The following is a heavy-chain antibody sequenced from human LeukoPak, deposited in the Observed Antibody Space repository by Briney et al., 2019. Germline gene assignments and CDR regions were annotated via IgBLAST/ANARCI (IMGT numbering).Heavy chain of an antibody. J-gene: IGHJ4*02. CDR1: GFTFSSYG. Sequence: GGSLRLSCAASGFTFSSYGMHWVRQAPGKGLEWVAVISYDGSNKYYADSVKGRFTISRDNSKNTLYLQMNSLRAEDTAVCYYAKGSHRIQLWLRGENFDYWGQGTLVTVSS. CDR3: AKGSHRIQLWLRGENFDY. D-gene: IGHD5-18*01. CDR2: ISYDGSNK. V-gene: IGHV3-30*18.